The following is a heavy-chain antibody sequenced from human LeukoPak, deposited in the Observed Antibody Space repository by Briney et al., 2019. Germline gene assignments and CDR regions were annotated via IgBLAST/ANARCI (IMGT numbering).Heavy chain of an antibody. CDR2: VNSDGSGT. Sequence: GGSLRLSCAASGFTFSSYWMHWVRQAPGKGLVWVSRVNSDGSGTTYADSVKGRFTISRDNAKNTLYLQMNSLRAEDTAVYYCAKDGPAGLSSGYWGQGTLVTVSS. D-gene: IGHD3-10*02. J-gene: IGHJ4*02. V-gene: IGHV3-74*01. CDR1: GFTFSSYW. CDR3: AKDGPAGLSSGY.